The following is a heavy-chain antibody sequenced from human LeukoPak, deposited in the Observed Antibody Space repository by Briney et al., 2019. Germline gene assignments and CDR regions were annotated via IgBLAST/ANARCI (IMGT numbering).Heavy chain of an antibody. D-gene: IGHD2/OR15-2a*01. CDR2: INPNSGGT. V-gene: IGHV1-2*02. Sequence: ASVKVSCKASGHTLTEISMHWVRQAPGQGLEWMGWINPNSGGTNYAQKFQGRVTMTRDTSISTAYMELSRLRSDDTAVYYCAKNPAPRSAFDIWGQGTMVTVSS. CDR1: GHTLTEIS. J-gene: IGHJ3*02. CDR3: AKNPAPRSAFDI.